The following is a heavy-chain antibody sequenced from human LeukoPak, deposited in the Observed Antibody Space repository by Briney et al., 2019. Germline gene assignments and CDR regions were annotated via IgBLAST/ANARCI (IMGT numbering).Heavy chain of an antibody. CDR3: AREVRRYCSSTSCFRDYYYYYMDV. Sequence: GGSLRLSCEASGFTFSSYWMHWVRQAPGKGLGWVSRINSDGSSTSYADSVKGRFTISRDNAKNTLSLQMNSLRAEDTAVYYCAREVRRYCSSTSCFRDYYYYYMDVWGKGTTVTISS. CDR1: GFTFSSYW. V-gene: IGHV3-74*01. J-gene: IGHJ6*03. D-gene: IGHD2-2*01. CDR2: INSDGSST.